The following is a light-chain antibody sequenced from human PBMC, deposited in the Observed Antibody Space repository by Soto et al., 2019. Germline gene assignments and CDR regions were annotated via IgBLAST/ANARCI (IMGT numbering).Light chain of an antibody. J-gene: IGLJ1*01. CDR2: EVT. Sequence: QSVLTQPAAADWCPGQSLTIYCTGTSSDVGFYNFVSWYQQRPGKAPKLVIYEVTKRPSGVPDRFSGSKSGSTASLTVSGLQADDEADYYCASYAGTKLFVFGSGTKVTVL. V-gene: IGLV2-8*01. CDR1: SSDVGFYNF. CDR3: ASYAGTKLFV.